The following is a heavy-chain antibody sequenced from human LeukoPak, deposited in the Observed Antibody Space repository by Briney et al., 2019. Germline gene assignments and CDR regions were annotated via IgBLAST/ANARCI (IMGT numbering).Heavy chain of an antibody. J-gene: IGHJ5*02. Sequence: SETLSLTCTVSGGSISSYYWSWIRQPAGKGLEWIGRIYTSGSTNYNPSLKSRVTMSVDTSKNQFSLKLSSVTAADTAVYYCARGEGYYGSGSYYSWFGPWGQGTLVTVSS. CDR1: GGSISSYY. V-gene: IGHV4-4*07. CDR3: ARGEGYYGSGSYYSWFGP. D-gene: IGHD3-10*01. CDR2: IYTSGST.